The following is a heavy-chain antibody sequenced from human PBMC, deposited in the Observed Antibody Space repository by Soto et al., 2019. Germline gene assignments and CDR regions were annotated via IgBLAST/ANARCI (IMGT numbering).Heavy chain of an antibody. V-gene: IGHV1-69*04. CDR3: ARDPSTPSYLGYCSGGSCESQPISYYYYYGMDV. CDR2: IIPIRGIA. J-gene: IGHJ6*02. CDR1: GGTFSSYS. D-gene: IGHD2-15*01. Sequence: SVKVSCKASGGTFSSYSISWVRQAPGQGLEWMGRIIPIRGIANCAQKFQGRVTITADISTSTACMELSSLRSEDTVVYYCARDPSTPSYLGYCSGGSCESQPISYYYYYGMDVWGQATTVTVSS.